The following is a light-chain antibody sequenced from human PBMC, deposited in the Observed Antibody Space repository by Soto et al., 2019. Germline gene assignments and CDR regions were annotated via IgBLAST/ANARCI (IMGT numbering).Light chain of an antibody. CDR1: SSDVGGYNY. J-gene: IGLJ1*01. CDR3: SSYTSSSTYV. V-gene: IGLV2-14*01. Sequence: QSVLTQPASVSGSPGQSSTISCTGTSSDVGGYNYVSWYQQHPGKAPNLMIYEVSNRPSGVSNRFSGSKSGNTASLTISGLQAEDEADYYCSSYTSSSTYVFGTGTKVTVL. CDR2: EVS.